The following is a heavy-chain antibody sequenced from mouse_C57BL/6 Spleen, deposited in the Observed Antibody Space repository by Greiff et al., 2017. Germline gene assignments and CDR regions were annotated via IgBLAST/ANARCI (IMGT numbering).Heavy chain of an antibody. CDR3: ARGGPVGAMDY. CDR1: GYTFTSYW. V-gene: IGHV1-61*01. CDR2: IYPSDSET. J-gene: IGHJ4*01. Sequence: VQLQQPGAELVRPGSSVKLSCKASGYTFTSYWTDWVKQRPGQGLEWIGNIYPSDSETHYNQKFKDKATLTVEKSSSTAYMQLSSLTSEDAAVYYCARGGPVGAMDYWGQGTSVTVSS.